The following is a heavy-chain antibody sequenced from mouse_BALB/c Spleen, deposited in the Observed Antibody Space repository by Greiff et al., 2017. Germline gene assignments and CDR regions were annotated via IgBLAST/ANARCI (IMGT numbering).Heavy chain of an antibody. CDR2: ISYSGST. CDR3: ARAYDYDVGVVAY. V-gene: IGHV3-2*02. CDR1: GYSITSDYA. J-gene: IGHJ3*01. Sequence: EVQGVESGPGLVKPSQSLSLTCTVTGYSITSDYAWNWIRQFPGNKLEWMGYISYSGSTSYNPSLKSRISITRDTSKNQFFLQLNSVTTEDTATYYCARAYDYDVGVVAYWGQGTLVTVSA. D-gene: IGHD2-4*01.